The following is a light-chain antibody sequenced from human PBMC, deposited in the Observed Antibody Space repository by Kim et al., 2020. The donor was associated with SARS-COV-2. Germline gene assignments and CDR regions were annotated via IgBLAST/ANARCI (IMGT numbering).Light chain of an antibody. CDR2: QVK. CDR1: SSEVGGNTC. CDR3: SSSAGSNNWV. V-gene: IGLV2-8*01. Sequence: GQSVTISCCGISSEVGGNTCVSCNQQHQVKAPPLIIFQVKYRPWGLPVRYSFYKSGNTASLTVSGLQAEDEADYYCSSSAGSNNWVFSGGTQLTVL. J-gene: IGLJ3*02.